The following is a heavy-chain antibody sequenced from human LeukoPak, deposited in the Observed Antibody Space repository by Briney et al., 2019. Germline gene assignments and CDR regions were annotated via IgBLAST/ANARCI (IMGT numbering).Heavy chain of an antibody. V-gene: IGHV3-72*01. CDR2: TRNKANSQTT. CDR3: TSCAYDYRFFEN. CDR1: GFTFSEYY. J-gene: IGHJ4*02. Sequence: GGSLRLSCAASGFTFSEYYMDWVRQAPGKGLEWVARTRNKANSQTTEYAASVKGRFTISRDGSKNSLYLQMNSLKTEDTAVYYCTSCAYDYRFFENWGQGTLVTVSS. D-gene: IGHD5-12*01.